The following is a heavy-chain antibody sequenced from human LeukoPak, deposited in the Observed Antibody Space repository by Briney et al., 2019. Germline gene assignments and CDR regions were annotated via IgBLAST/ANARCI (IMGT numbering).Heavy chain of an antibody. CDR2: INHSGST. V-gene: IGHV4-34*01. CDR3: AREGGDIVATIYWSWFDP. CDR1: GGSFSGYY. J-gene: IGHJ5*02. Sequence: SETLSLTCAVYGGSFSGYYWSWIRQPPGKGLEWIGEINHSGSTNYNPSLKSRVPISVDTSKNQFSLKLSSVTAADTAVYYCAREGGDIVATIYWSWFDPWGQGTLVTVSS. D-gene: IGHD5-12*01.